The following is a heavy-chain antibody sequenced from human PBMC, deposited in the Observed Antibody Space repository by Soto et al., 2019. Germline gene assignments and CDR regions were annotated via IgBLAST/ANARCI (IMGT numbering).Heavy chain of an antibody. D-gene: IGHD3-10*01. CDR1: GGSVSGYY. J-gene: IGHJ4*02. V-gene: IGHV4-59*08. CDR3: ARHYASGTYPLEY. CDR2: IYDSGTT. Sequence: SETLSLTCPVSGGSVSGYYWSWIRQSPENGLQWIAYIYDSGTTNYNPYLKSRITISVDTSKNQVSLKLSSVTAADTAVYYCARHYASGTYPLEYWGQGTLVTVPS.